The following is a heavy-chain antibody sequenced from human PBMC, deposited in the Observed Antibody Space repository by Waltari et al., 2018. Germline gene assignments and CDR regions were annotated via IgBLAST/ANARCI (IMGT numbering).Heavy chain of an antibody. CDR1: GGSISTTSYY. Sequence: QLQLQESGPGLVKPSETLSLICTVSGGSISTTSYYWGWIRQPPGKGLELIGNIYYGGSPLYNPSLKSRVAISVDTSKNQFSLKGNSMTAADTAVYYCARLGCTDAGCYQYTYYMGVWGKGTTVTVSS. J-gene: IGHJ6*03. V-gene: IGHV4-39*01. CDR2: IYYGGSP. D-gene: IGHD2-15*01. CDR3: ARLGCTDAGCYQYTYYMGV.